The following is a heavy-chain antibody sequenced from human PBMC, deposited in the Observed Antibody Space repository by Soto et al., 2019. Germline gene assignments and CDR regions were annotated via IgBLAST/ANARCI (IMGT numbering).Heavy chain of an antibody. CDR1: GGSISSSSYY. V-gene: IGHV4-39*01. D-gene: IGHD2-2*01. CDR3: ARHERYCSSTSCYEDAFDI. J-gene: IGHJ3*02. CDR2: IYYSGST. Sequence: SETLSLTCTVSGGSISSSSYYWGWIRQPPGKGLEWIGSIYYSGSTYYNPSLKSRVTISVDTPKNQFSLKLSSVTAADTAVYYCARHERYCSSTSCYEDAFDIWGQGTMVTVSS.